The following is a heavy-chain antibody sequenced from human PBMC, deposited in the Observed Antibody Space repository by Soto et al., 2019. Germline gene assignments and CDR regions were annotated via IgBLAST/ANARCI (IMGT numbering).Heavy chain of an antibody. V-gene: IGHV4-30-4*01. J-gene: IGHJ4*02. CDR2: ISYSGST. Sequence: QVQLQESGPGLVKPSQTLSLTCTVSGGSISSGNYYWSWIRQPPGKGLEWIGFISYSGSTFSKASLKDRVTISVDTSKNQFSLNLSFVTAADTAVYYCATMGTPATGLYYFDYWGQGTLVTVSS. CDR3: ATMGTPATGLYYFDY. D-gene: IGHD1-7*01. CDR1: GGSISSGNYY.